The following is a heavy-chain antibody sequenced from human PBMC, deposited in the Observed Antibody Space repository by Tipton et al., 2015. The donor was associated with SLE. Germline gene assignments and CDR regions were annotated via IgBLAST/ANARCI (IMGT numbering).Heavy chain of an antibody. CDR3: ARVGSDEYSFSHYYYMHV. CDR2: IYYSGST. J-gene: IGHJ6*03. V-gene: IGHV4-39*07. D-gene: IGHD2-21*01. CDR1: GGSISSSSYY. Sequence: TLSLTCTVSGGSISSSSYYWGWIRQPPGKGLEWIGSIYYSGSTYYNPSLKSRVTISVDTSKNQFSLKLSSVTAADTAVYYCARVGSDEYSFSHYYYMHVWGKGTTVTVSS.